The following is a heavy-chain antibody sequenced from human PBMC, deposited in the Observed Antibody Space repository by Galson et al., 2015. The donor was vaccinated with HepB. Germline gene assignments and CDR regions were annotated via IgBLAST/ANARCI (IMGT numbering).Heavy chain of an antibody. CDR3: AHEEYRYGEDHFDY. Sequence: PALVKPTQTLTLTCTFSGFSLSTTGVAVGWIRQPPEKALEWLALIYWNDDQRYSPSLKGRLTITKDTSKNQVVLTMTNMDPVDTGTYYCAHEEYRYGEDHFDYWGQGTLVTVSS. CDR1: GFSLSTTGVA. V-gene: IGHV2-5*01. D-gene: IGHD2/OR15-2a*01. J-gene: IGHJ4*02. CDR2: IYWNDDQ.